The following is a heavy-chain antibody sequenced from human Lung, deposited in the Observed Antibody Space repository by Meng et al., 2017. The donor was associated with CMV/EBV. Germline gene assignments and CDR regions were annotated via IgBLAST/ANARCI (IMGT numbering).Heavy chain of an antibody. J-gene: IGHJ5*02. Sequence: RLELMGSGPGLVKPSETLSLTGPGSGGSMGRSSYYWGWIRQPPGKGLEWIGSIYYSGSTYYNPSLRSRLTISVDTSKNQFSLKLSSVTAADTAVYYCARASYGSGSPLGESWFDPWGQGTLVTVSS. D-gene: IGHD3-10*01. CDR1: GGSMGRSSYY. CDR3: ARASYGSGSPLGESWFDP. CDR2: IYYSGST. V-gene: IGHV4-39*06.